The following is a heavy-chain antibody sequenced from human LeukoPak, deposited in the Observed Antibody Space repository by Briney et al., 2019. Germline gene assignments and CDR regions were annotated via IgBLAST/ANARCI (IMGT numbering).Heavy chain of an antibody. CDR3: ARDYAYEYSSSRTLDY. V-gene: IGHV1-18*01. D-gene: IGHD6-6*01. Sequence: ASVKVSCRASGYTFTSYGISWVRQAPGQGLEWMGWISAYNGNTNYAQKLQGRVTMTTDTSTSTAYMELRSLRSDDTAVYYCARDYAYEYSSSRTLDYWGQGTLVTVSS. CDR2: ISAYNGNT. CDR1: GYTFTSYG. J-gene: IGHJ4*02.